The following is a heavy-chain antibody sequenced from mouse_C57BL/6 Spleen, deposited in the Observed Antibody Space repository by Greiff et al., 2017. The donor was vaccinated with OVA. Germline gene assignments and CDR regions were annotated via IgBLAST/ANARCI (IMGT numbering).Heavy chain of an antibody. V-gene: IGHV1-81*01. CDR2: IYPTSGNT. CDR1: GYTFTSSG. CDR3: AREVTTVVADY. J-gene: IGHJ2*01. D-gene: IGHD1-1*01. Sequence: QVQLQQSGAELARPGASVKLSCKASGYTFTSSGISWVKQRTGQGLEWIGEIYPTSGNTYYTAKFQGKATLTADKSSSTAYLKLRSLTSDDFAVYVCAREVTTVVADYWGQGTTLTVSS.